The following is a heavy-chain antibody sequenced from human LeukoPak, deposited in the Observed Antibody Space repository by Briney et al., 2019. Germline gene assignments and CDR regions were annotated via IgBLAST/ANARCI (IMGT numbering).Heavy chain of an antibody. V-gene: IGHV3-23*01. CDR3: AKSIMGTTGLLDS. D-gene: IGHD1-1*01. Sequence: GGSLRLSCAASGFTFSSYAMSWVRQAPGKGLEWVSVLSGRGRNTNYADSVKGRFTISRDNSKNTLFLQMNSLRADDAAVYYCAKSIMGTTGLLDSWGQGTLVTVSS. CDR2: LSGRGRNT. CDR1: GFTFSSYA. J-gene: IGHJ4*02.